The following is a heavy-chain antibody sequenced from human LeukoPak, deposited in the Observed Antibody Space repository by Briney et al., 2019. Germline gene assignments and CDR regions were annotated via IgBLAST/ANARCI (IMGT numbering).Heavy chain of an antibody. CDR1: GYTFTSYG. CDR2: ISAYNGNT. D-gene: IGHD3-22*01. J-gene: IGHJ6*02. V-gene: IGHV1-18*01. Sequence: ASVKVSCKASGYTFTSYGISWVRQAPGQGLEWIGWISAYNGNTNYAQKLQGRVTMTTDTSTSTAYMELRSLRSDDTAVYYCWAWLLPLYGMDVWGQGTTVTVSS. CDR3: WAWLLPLYGMDV.